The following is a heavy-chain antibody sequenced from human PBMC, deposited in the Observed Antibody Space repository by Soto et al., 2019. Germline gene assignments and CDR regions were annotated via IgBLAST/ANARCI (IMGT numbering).Heavy chain of an antibody. CDR2: ISGSGGST. Sequence: EVQLLESGGGLVQPGGSLRLSCAASGFTFSSYAMSWVRQAPGKGLEWVSAISGSGGSTYYADSVKGRFTISRDNSKNTLYLRMNSVRAEDTAVYYCTKLRYFDWLLRGRDDYWGQGTLVTVSS. D-gene: IGHD3-9*01. V-gene: IGHV3-23*01. J-gene: IGHJ4*02. CDR3: TKLRYFDWLLRGRDDY. CDR1: GFTFSSYA.